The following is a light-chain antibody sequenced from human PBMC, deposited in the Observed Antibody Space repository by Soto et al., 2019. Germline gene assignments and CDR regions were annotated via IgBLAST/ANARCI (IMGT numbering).Light chain of an antibody. CDR2: DAS. CDR3: QQCRKWPLT. V-gene: IGKV3-15*01. Sequence: EIVMTQSPATLSVSPGEGATLSCKASQNDYNNLAWYQQRPGQPPRLLIYDASTRATGISARFSGSGYGTEFTLTISSLQSEDFAVSFCQQCRKWPLTFGRG. CDR1: QNDYNN. J-gene: IGKJ4*01.